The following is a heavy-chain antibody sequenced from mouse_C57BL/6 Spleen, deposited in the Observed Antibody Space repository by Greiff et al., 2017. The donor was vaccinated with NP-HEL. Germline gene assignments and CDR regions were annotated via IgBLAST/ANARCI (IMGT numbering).Heavy chain of an antibody. J-gene: IGHJ2*01. CDR3: TRKTMITTRYFDY. CDR2: IDPETGGT. CDR1: GYTFTDYE. V-gene: IGHV1-15*01. D-gene: IGHD2-4*01. Sequence: QVQLKQSGAELVRPGASVTLSCKASGYTFTDYEMHWVKQTPVHGLEWIGAIDPETGGTAYNQKFKGKAILTADKSSSTAYMELRSLTSEDSAVYYCTRKTMITTRYFDYWGQGTTLTVSS.